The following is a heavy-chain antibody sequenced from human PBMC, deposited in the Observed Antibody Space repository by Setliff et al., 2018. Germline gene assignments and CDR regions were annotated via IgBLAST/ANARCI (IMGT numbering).Heavy chain of an antibody. CDR2: INHSGST. J-gene: IGHJ6*03. V-gene: IGHV4-34*01. CDR3: ARERRFCIGSGCYSGNYYYYMDV. Sequence: PSETLSLICAAHGGSFSDYYWTWIRQPPGKGLEWIGEINHSGSTKYSPSLESRVTMSVDPSKNQFSLKVTSVTAADTAVYYCARERRFCIGSGCYSGNYYYYMDVWGKGTTVTVSS. D-gene: IGHD2-15*01. CDR1: GGSFSDYY.